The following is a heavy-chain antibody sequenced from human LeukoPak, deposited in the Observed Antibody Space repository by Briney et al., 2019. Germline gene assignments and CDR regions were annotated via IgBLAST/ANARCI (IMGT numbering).Heavy chain of an antibody. CDR3: ARDLMGIAYRGAFYY. CDR1: GFTFSRYG. V-gene: IGHV3-30*02. Sequence: GGSLRLSCAASGFTFSRYGMHWVRQASGKGLEWVAFIRYDGSNKYYADSVRGRFTISRDNSKSTLSLQMNSLRAEDTAVYYCARDLMGIAYRGAFYYWGQGTLVTVSS. J-gene: IGHJ4*02. CDR2: IRYDGSNK. D-gene: IGHD6-13*01.